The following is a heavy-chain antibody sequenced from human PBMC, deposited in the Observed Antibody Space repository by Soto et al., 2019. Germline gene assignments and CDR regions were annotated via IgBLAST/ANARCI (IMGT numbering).Heavy chain of an antibody. CDR1: VFTFSSYA. CDR2: ISGSGVST. D-gene: IGHD3-22*01. CDR3: AKDYSYDSPGYKRFDY. Sequence: RRSCAASVFTFSSYAMSCVRQAPGKGLEWVSAISGSGVSTHYADSVKGRFTISRDNSKNTLYLQMNSPRADDTAVYYCAKDYSYDSPGYKRFDYWGQGTMVTVSS. V-gene: IGHV3-23*01. J-gene: IGHJ4*02.